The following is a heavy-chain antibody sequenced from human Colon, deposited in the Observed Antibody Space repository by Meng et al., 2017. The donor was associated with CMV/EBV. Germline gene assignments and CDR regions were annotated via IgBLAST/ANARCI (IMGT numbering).Heavy chain of an antibody. Sequence: ASVKVSCKASGYTFTGYYMHWVRQAPGQGLEWMGWINPNSGGTNYAQKFQGRVTMTRDTSISTAYMELSRLRSDDTAVYYCARLFMVVPAATSGWFDPWGQGTLVTVSS. J-gene: IGHJ5*02. CDR1: GYTFTGYY. CDR2: INPNSGGT. D-gene: IGHD2-2*01. V-gene: IGHV1-2*02. CDR3: ARLFMVVPAATSGWFDP.